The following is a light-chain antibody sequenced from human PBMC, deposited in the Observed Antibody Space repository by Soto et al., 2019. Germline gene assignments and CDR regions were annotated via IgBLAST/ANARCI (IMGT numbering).Light chain of an antibody. CDR2: GAS. CDR3: QQYASSPLYT. J-gene: IGKJ2*01. Sequence: EVVLTQSPGTLSLSPGERATLSCRASQSVSSSSLAWYQQKPGQAPRLLIYGASSRATGIPDRFSGSGSGTDFTLTISRLEPEDFAVYYCQQYASSPLYTFGQGNKLEIK. V-gene: IGKV3-20*01. CDR1: QSVSSSS.